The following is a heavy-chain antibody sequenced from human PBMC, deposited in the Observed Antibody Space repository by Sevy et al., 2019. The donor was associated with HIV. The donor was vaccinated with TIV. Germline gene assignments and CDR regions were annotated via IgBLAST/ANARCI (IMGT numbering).Heavy chain of an antibody. J-gene: IGHJ4*02. Sequence: GGSLRLSCVASQFNFDTYAIHWVRQAPGKGLEWVAMIWYDGSSKDYAESVKGRFAISRENSQKPAFLQMNSLRAEDTGVYYCATNMVHAGAYDSYFNFWGQGSLVTVSS. V-gene: IGHV3-33*01. CDR1: QFNFDTYA. CDR3: ATNMVHAGAYDSYFNF. CDR2: IWYDGSSK. D-gene: IGHD3-10*01.